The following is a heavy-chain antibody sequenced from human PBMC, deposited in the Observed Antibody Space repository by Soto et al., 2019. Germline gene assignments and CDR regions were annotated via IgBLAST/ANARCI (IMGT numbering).Heavy chain of an antibody. CDR1: GGTFSSYA. CDR2: IIPIFGTA. V-gene: IGHV1-69*01. CDR3: ARVSSVVGGSGYYYGMDV. D-gene: IGHD2-15*01. J-gene: IGHJ6*02. Sequence: QVQLVQSGAEVKKPGSSVKVSCKASGGTFSSYAISWVRQAPGQGLEWMGGIIPIFGTANYAQKFQGRVTITTEESTSTAYMELSSLRSEDTAVYYCARVSSVVGGSGYYYGMDVWGQGTTVTVSS.